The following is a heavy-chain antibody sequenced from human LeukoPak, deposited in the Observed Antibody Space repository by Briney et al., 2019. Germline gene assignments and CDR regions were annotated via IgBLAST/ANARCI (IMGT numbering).Heavy chain of an antibody. D-gene: IGHD4-11*01. CDR2: IKSKTDGGTT. V-gene: IGHV3-15*01. Sequence: GGSLRLSCAASGFTLNNAWMNWVRQAPGKGLEWVGRIKSKTDGGTTDYAAPVEGRFTISRDDSKNTLYLQMNSLKTEDTAVYYCATPTTTSYAFDIWGQGTMVTVSS. CDR3: ATPTTTSYAFDI. J-gene: IGHJ3*02. CDR1: GFTLNNAW.